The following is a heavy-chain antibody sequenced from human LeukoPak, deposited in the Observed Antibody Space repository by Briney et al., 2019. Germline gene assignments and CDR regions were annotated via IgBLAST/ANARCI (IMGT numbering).Heavy chain of an antibody. CDR2: INHSGST. V-gene: IGHV4-34*01. J-gene: IGHJ6*03. D-gene: IGHD6-19*01. Sequence: SETLSLTCAVYGGSFSGYYWSWIRQPPGKGPEWIGEINHSGSTNYNPSLKSRVTISVDTSKNQFSLKLSSVTAADTAVYYCARVIYIAVAGGYYYYMDVWGKGTTVTVSS. CDR3: ARVIYIAVAGGYYYYMDV. CDR1: GGSFSGYY.